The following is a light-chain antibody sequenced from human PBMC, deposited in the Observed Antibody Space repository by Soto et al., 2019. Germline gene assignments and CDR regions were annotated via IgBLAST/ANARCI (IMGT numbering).Light chain of an antibody. V-gene: IGKV3-11*01. Sequence: EIVLTQSPATLSLARGERATLSCRSSRSVSRYLAWYQQKPGQAPRLLIFDASNRATGIPARFSGSGSGTEFTLTISSLEPEDFAVYYYQQRSNWPQFTFGPGTKVYI. CDR1: RSVSRY. CDR3: QQRSNWPQFT. CDR2: DAS. J-gene: IGKJ3*01.